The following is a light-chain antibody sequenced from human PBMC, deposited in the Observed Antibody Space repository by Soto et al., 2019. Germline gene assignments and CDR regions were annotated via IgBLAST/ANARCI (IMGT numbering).Light chain of an antibody. CDR1: NSNIGAGSN. Sequence: QAVVTQPPSVSGAPGQRVTISCTGTNSNIGAGSNVHWYQQLPGTAPKLLIYDNNNRPSGVSDRFSGSKSGTSPSLAITGLQAEDEADYYCQSYDTTRSGWVFGAGTKLTVL. J-gene: IGLJ3*02. CDR2: DNN. CDR3: QSYDTTRSGWV. V-gene: IGLV1-40*01.